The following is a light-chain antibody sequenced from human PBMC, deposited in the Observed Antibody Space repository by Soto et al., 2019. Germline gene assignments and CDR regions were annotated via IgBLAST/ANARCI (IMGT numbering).Light chain of an antibody. CDR2: AAA. CDR3: QQYYSYPWT. Sequence: RMTQSPSSLSASTGERVTITGRASQGISSYLAWYQQKPGKAPNLLIYAAATLQSGVPSRFSGSGSGTDFTLTISCLQSEDFATYYCQQYYSYPWTFGQGTKVDIK. J-gene: IGKJ1*01. CDR1: QGISSY. V-gene: IGKV1-8*01.